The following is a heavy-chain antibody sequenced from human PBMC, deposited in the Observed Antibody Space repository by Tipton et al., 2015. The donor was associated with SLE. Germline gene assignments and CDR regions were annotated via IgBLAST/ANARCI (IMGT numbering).Heavy chain of an antibody. D-gene: IGHD2-15*01. J-gene: IGHJ6*02. Sequence: TLSLTCTVSVGSISSHYWSWIRQPPGKGLEWIGYIYYSGSTNYNPSLKSRVTISVDTSKNQFSLNLSSVTAADTAVYYCARAAVYRDYSYGLDVWGQGTTVIVSS. CDR2: IYYSGST. V-gene: IGHV4-59*08. CDR1: VGSISSHY. CDR3: ARAAVYRDYSYGLDV.